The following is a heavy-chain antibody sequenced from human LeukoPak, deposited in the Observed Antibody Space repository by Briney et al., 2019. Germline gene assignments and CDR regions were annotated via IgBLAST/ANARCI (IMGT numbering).Heavy chain of an antibody. CDR1: GGSFSGYY. D-gene: IGHD6-6*01. Sequence: PSETLSLTCAVYGGSFSGYYWSWIRQPPGKGLEWIGEVNHSGSTNYNPSLKSRVTISVDTSKNQFSLKLSSVTAADTAVYYCAGGEYSSSSYYFDYWGRGTLVTVSS. CDR2: VNHSGST. J-gene: IGHJ4*02. V-gene: IGHV4-34*01. CDR3: AGGEYSSSSYYFDY.